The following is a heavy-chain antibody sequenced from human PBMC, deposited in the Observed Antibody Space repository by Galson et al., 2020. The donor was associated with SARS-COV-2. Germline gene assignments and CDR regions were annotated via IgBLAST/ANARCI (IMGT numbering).Heavy chain of an antibody. D-gene: IGHD6-19*01. Sequence: SQTLSLTCAISGDSVSSNSAAWHWPRPSPSRGLAWLGRTYYRSKWYSDYAVSVRSRITINADTSKNQFSLQLNSVIPDDTAVYYCARSPGIAVARTFDYWGPGTLVTVSS. V-gene: IGHV6-1*01. CDR1: GDSVSSNSAA. J-gene: IGHJ4*02. CDR3: ARSPGIAVARTFDY. CDR2: TYYRSKWYS.